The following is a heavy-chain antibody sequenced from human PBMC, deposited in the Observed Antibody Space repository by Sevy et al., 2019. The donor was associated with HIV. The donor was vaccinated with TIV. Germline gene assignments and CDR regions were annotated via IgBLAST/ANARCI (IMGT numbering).Heavy chain of an antibody. J-gene: IGHJ3*02. Sequence: GGSLRLSCAASGFTFSSYAMHWVRQAPGKGLEWVAVISYDGRNKYYADSVKGRFTISRDNSKNTLYLQMNSLRAEDTAVYYCARDEDSSSWSAYEAFDIWGQGTMVTVSS. CDR1: GFTFSSYA. D-gene: IGHD6-13*01. CDR3: ARDEDSSSWSAYEAFDI. V-gene: IGHV3-30*04. CDR2: ISYDGRNK.